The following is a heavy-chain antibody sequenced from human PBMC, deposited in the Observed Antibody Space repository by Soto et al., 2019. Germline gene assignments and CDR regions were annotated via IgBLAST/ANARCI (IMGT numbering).Heavy chain of an antibody. V-gene: IGHV3-7*01. Sequence: GGSLRLSCAASGFTFSSYAMSWVRQAPGKGLEWVANIKQDGSEKYYVDSVKGRFTISRDNAKNSLYLQMNSLRAEDTAVYYCARGPVVTLWGQGTLVTVSS. D-gene: IGHD2-21*02. J-gene: IGHJ4*02. CDR2: IKQDGSEK. CDR3: ARGPVVTL. CDR1: GFTFSSYA.